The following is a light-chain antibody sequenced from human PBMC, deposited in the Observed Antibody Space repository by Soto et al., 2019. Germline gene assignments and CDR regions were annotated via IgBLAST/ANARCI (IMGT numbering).Light chain of an antibody. Sequence: IQMTQSPSSLSASVGDRLTITSRASQSISSYLNWYQQKPGKAPKRLIYAASSLQSGVPSRFSGSGSGTEFTLTISSLQPEEFATYYGLQHNSYPLTFGGGTKVDIK. CDR2: AAS. CDR1: QSISSY. J-gene: IGKJ4*01. CDR3: LQHNSYPLT. V-gene: IGKV1-17*01.